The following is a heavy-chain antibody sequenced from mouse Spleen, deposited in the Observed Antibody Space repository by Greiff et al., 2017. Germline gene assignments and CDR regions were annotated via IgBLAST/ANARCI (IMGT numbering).Heavy chain of an antibody. D-gene: IGHD2-4*01. CDR3: ARALYYDYDGYYFDY. CDR1: GFTFSSYA. CDR2: ISSGGSYT. V-gene: IGHV5-9-1*01. Sequence: EVMLVESGGGLVKPGGSLKLSCAASGFTFSSYAMSWVRQTPEKRLEWVATISSGGSYTYYPDSVKGRFTISRDNAKNTLYLQMSSLRSEDTAMYYCARALYYDYDGYYFDYWGQGTTLTVSS. J-gene: IGHJ2*01.